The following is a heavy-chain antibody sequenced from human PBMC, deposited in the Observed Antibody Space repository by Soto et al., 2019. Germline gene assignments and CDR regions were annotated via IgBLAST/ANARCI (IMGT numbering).Heavy chain of an antibody. CDR1: GYSFTSYW. J-gene: IGHJ6*02. CDR3: ARKYKWNYYGMDA. CDR2: IYPGDSDT. D-gene: IGHD1-20*01. Sequence: GESLKISCKGSGYSFTSYWIGWVRQMPGKGLEWMGIIYPGDSDTRYSPSFQGQVTISADKSISTAYLQWSSLKASDTAMYYCARKYKWNYYGMDAWGQGTTVTVSS. V-gene: IGHV5-51*01.